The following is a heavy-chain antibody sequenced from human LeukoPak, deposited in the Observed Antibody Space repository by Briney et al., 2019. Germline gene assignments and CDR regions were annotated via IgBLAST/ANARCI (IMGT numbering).Heavy chain of an antibody. Sequence: SVKVSCKASGGTFSSYAISWVRQAPGQGLEWMGRIIPILGIANYAQKFQGRVTITADKSTSTAYIELSSLRSEDTAVYYCARDSYYYDSSGYTTPDYWGQGTLVTVSS. CDR1: GGTFSSYA. CDR3: ARDSYYYDSSGYTTPDY. D-gene: IGHD3-22*01. J-gene: IGHJ4*02. V-gene: IGHV1-69*04. CDR2: IIPILGIA.